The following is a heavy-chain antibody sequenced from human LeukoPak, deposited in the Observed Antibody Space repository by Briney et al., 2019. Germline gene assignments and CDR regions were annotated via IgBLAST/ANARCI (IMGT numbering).Heavy chain of an antibody. V-gene: IGHV4-61*02. CDR3: ARDKGYYYYYMDV. Sequence: TLSLTCTVSGGSISSGSYYGSWIRQPAGKGLEWIGRIYTSGSTNYNPSLKSRVTISVDTSKNQFSLKLSSVTAADTAVYYCARDKGYYYYYMDVWGKGTTVTISS. J-gene: IGHJ6*03. CDR2: IYTSGST. CDR1: GGSISSGSYY.